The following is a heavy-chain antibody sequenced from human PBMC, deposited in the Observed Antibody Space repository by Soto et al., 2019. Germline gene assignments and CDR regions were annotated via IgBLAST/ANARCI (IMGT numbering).Heavy chain of an antibody. CDR3: AKAQRGQYCSGGSCFLFDY. V-gene: IGHV3-23*01. CDR2: ISGSGGST. Sequence: GGSLRLSCAASGFTFSSYAKSWVRQAPGKGLEWVSAISGSGGSTYYADSVKGRFTISRDNSKNTLYPQMNSLRAEDTAVYYCAKAQRGQYCSGGSCFLFDYWGQGTMVTVYS. CDR1: GFTFSSYA. D-gene: IGHD2-15*01. J-gene: IGHJ4*02.